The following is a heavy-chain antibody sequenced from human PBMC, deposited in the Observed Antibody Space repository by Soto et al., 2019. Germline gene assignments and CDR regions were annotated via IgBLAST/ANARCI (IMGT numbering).Heavy chain of an antibody. D-gene: IGHD6-25*01. CDR3: AQEIAAGGWKFYYFDY. CDR2: TYYRSRWYQ. V-gene: IGHV6-1*01. Sequence: SQTLSLTCAISGDSVSTNSGAWNRIRQSPSRGLEWLGKTYYRSRWYQDYALSVQGRITINPDTSKNQFSLQLTSVSPEDTAVYYCAQEIAAGGWKFYYFDYWGQGTLVTVSS. CDR1: GDSVSTNSGA. J-gene: IGHJ4*02.